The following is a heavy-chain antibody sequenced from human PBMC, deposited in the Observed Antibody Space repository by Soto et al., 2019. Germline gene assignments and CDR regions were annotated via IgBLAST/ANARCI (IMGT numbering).Heavy chain of an antibody. CDR2: ISYDGSRT. CDR3: AKEEDVVLIVSGGWFDP. J-gene: IGHJ5*02. CDR1: GFPFSDYA. V-gene: IGHV3-30*18. Sequence: QVQLVESVGGVVQPGRSLRLSCVASGFPFSDYAMHWVRQAPGKGLEWVAIISYDGSRTSYADSVKGRFTVSRDNSKNTLFLQMNTLTADDTAVYYCAKEEDVVLIVSGGWFDPWGQGTLVTVSS. D-gene: IGHD2-8*01.